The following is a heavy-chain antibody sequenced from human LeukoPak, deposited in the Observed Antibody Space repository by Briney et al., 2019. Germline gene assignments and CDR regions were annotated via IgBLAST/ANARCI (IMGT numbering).Heavy chain of an antibody. J-gene: IGHJ5*02. CDR3: ARGGRGWYNDWFDP. CDR1: GGSISGSSYY. Sequence: SETLSLTCTLSGGSISGSSYYWSWIRQPPRKGLEWIGYLYNTVNTNYNPSLKSRVTISLDTSKNEISLKMSSVTAADTAVYYCARGGRGWYNDWFDPWGQGTLVTVSS. CDR2: LYNTVNT. V-gene: IGHV4-61*01. D-gene: IGHD6-19*01.